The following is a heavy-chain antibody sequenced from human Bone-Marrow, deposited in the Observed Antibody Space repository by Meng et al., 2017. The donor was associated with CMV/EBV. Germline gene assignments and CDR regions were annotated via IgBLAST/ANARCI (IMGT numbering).Heavy chain of an antibody. CDR2: INPSGGST. V-gene: IGHV1-46*01. CDR1: GYTFTSYY. D-gene: IGHD2-2*02. J-gene: IGHJ5*02. Sequence: GGSLRLSCKASGYTFTSYYMHWVRQAPGQGLEWMGIINPSGGSTSYAQKFQGRVTMTRDTSTSTVYMELSSLRSEDTAVYYCARGGVSGCSSTSCYTGWFDPWGQGTLVTVSS. CDR3: ARGGVSGCSSTSCYTGWFDP.